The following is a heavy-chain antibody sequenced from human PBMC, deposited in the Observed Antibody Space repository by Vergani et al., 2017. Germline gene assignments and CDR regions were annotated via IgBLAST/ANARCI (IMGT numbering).Heavy chain of an antibody. CDR1: GFDFSSYI. D-gene: IGHD6-19*01. CDR2: VSTGTKSQ. CDR3: AREKPLGIAVADINWFDP. V-gene: IGHV3-48*01. J-gene: IGHJ5*02. Sequence: QLVESGGGWVQPGGSLRLSCVVSGFDFSSYIMNWVRQAPGKGLEWVSFVSTGTKSQSYAESVKGRFTISRDSAKNSLYLQMDSLRAEDTAVYYCAREKPLGIAVADINWFDPWGQGTLVTVSS.